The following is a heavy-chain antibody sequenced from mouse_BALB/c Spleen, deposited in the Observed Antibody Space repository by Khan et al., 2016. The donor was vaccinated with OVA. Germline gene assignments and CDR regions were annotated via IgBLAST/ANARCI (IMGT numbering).Heavy chain of an antibody. Sequence: LQQPGSELVRPGASVKLSCKASGYTFTSYWMHWVKQRPGQGLEWIGNIYPGSGSTNYDEKFKSKAKLTVDTSSSTAYMQLSSLTSEDSAVYYCTRGEYDGDYWGQGTTLTVSS. CDR2: IYPGSGST. CDR3: TRGEYDGDY. D-gene: IGHD2-14*01. CDR1: GYTFTSYW. V-gene: IGHV1S22*01. J-gene: IGHJ2*01.